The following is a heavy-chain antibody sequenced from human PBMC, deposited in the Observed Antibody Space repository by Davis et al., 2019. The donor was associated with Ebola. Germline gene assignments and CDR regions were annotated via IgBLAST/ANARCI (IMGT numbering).Heavy chain of an antibody. D-gene: IGHD4-23*01. CDR1: GGSISSSSYY. V-gene: IGHV4-39*02. CDR3: ARENGRNPGWFDP. Sequence: MPSETLSLTRTVSGGSISSSSYYWGWIRQPPGKGLEWIGSIYYSGSTYYNPSLKSRVTISVDTSKNQFSLKLSSVTAADTAVYYCARENGRNPGWFDPWGQGTLVTVSS. CDR2: IYYSGST. J-gene: IGHJ5*02.